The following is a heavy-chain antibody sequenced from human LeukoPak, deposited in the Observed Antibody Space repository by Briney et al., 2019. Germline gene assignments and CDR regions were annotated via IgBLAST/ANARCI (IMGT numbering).Heavy chain of an antibody. J-gene: IGHJ3*02. CDR1: GFTFSSYW. Sequence: PGGSLRLSCAASGFTFSSYWMSWVRQAPGKGLEWVANIKQDGSEKYYVGSVKGRFTISRDNAKNSLYLQMNSLRAEDTAVYYCARVMLAVAGTRDDAFDIWGQGTMVTVSS. V-gene: IGHV3-7*01. CDR2: IKQDGSEK. CDR3: ARVMLAVAGTRDDAFDI. D-gene: IGHD6-19*01.